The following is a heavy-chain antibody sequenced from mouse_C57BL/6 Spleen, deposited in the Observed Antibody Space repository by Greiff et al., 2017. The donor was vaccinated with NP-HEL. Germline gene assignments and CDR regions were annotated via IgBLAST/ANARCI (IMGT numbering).Heavy chain of an antibody. J-gene: IGHJ2*01. CDR3: ARGFITTVVAPLDY. V-gene: IGHV1-55*01. CDR2: IYPVSGST. D-gene: IGHD1-1*01. CDR1: GYTFTSYW. Sequence: QVQLQQPGAELVKPGASVKMSCKASGYTFTSYWITWVKQRPGQGLEWRGEIYPVSGSTNYNEKFKSEATLTVDTSSSTAYMQLSSLTSEDSAVYYCARGFITTVVAPLDYWGQGTTLTVSS.